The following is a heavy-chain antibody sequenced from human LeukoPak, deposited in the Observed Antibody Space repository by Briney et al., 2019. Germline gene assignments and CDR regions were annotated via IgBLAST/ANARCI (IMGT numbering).Heavy chain of an antibody. J-gene: IGHJ6*03. CDR1: GFTFSSYW. CDR2: IKQDGSEK. D-gene: IGHD6-13*01. V-gene: IGHV3-7*01. CDR3: AREPAAAGTSYYYMDV. Sequence: GGSLRLSCAASGFTFSSYWMSWVRQAPGKGLEWVANIKQDGSEKYYVDSVKGRFTISRDNAKNSLYLQMNSLRAEDTAVYYCAREPAAAGTSYYYMDVWGKGTTVTVSS.